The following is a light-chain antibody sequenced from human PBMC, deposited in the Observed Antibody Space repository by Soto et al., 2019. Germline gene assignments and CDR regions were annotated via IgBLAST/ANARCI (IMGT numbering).Light chain of an antibody. CDR3: QQLNSYPPWT. V-gene: IGKV1-9*01. J-gene: IGKJ1*01. CDR1: QGISSY. CDR2: AAT. Sequence: DIQLTQSPSFLSASVGDRVTITCRASQGISSYLAWYQQTPGKAPKLLIYAATTLQSGVPSRFSGSGSGTEFTLTISSLQPEDFATYYCQQLNSYPPWTFGQGTKVDIK.